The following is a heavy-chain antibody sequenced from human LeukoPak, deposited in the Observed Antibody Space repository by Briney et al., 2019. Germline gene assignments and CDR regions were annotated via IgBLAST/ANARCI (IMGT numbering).Heavy chain of an antibody. CDR3: ARGSYGSGSYYNVGYFDY. D-gene: IGHD3-10*01. J-gene: IGHJ4*02. CDR1: GGSFSGYY. CDR2: INHSGST. Sequence: PSETLSLTCAVYGGSFSGYYWGWIRQPPGKGLEWIGEINHSGSTNYNPSLKSRVTISVDTSKNQFSLKLSSVTAADTAVYYCARGSYGSGSYYNVGYFDYWGQGTLVTVSS. V-gene: IGHV4-34*01.